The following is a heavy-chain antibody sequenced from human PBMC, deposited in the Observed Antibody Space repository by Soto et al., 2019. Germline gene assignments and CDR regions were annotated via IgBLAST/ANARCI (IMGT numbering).Heavy chain of an antibody. CDR3: ARGKRFLEWLTGPDYNWFAP. CDR1: GGSVSSSSYY. D-gene: IGHD3-3*01. CDR2: IYYSGST. J-gene: IGHJ5*02. Sequence: SETLSLTCTVSGGSVSSSSYYWGWIRQPPGKGLEWIGSIYYSGSTYYNPSLKSRATISVDTSKNQFSLKLSSVTAADTAVYYCARGKRFLEWLTGPDYNWFAPWGQGTLVTVSS. V-gene: IGHV4-39*01.